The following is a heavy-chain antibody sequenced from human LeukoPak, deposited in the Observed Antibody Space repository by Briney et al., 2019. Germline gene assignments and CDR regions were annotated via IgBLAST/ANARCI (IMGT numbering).Heavy chain of an antibody. D-gene: IGHD6-13*01. V-gene: IGHV4-59*08. CDR3: ARLYSSTWSFDY. J-gene: IGHJ4*02. CDR1: GGSISSYY. CDR2: IYSSGST. Sequence: SETLSLTYTISGGSISSYYWSWIRQPPGKGLEWIGYIYSSGSTNYNPSLKSRVTISVDTSKTQFSLKLSSVTAADTAVYYCARLYSSTWSFDYWGQGTLVTVSS.